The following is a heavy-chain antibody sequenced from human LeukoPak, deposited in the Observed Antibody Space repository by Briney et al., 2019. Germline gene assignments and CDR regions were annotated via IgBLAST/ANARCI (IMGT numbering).Heavy chain of an antibody. J-gene: IGHJ4*02. Sequence: PSETLSLTCTASGGSLSRGDYYWRWIRQPPGKGLEWVGYIYYSGSTYYNPSLKSRDTISVDTSKHQSSQKLCSATAENTADYYASRSGYYRNLPGYWGQGTLVTVSS. CDR2: IYYSGST. CDR1: GGSLSRGDYY. V-gene: IGHV4-30-4*02. D-gene: IGHD1-1*01. CDR3: SRSGYYRNLPGY.